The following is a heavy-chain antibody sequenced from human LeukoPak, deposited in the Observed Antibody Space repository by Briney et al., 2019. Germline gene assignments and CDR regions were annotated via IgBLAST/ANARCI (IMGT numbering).Heavy chain of an antibody. Sequence: GGSLRLSCAASGFTSRIYSMNWVRQAPGTGLEWVSSIGPSSGDIYYADSVKGRFTISRDNDKNSLYLQMNSLRAEDTAVYYCARDRGARGRGLAWGQGTQVTVSS. CDR3: ARDRGARGRGLA. CDR1: GFTSRIYS. J-gene: IGHJ5*02. D-gene: IGHD3-10*01. V-gene: IGHV3-21*01. CDR2: IGPSSGDI.